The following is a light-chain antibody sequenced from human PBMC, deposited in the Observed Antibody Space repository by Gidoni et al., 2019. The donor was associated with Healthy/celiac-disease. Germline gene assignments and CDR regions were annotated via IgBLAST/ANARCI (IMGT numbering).Light chain of an antibody. CDR1: QSVSSSY. CDR3: QQYGSSLLT. V-gene: IGKV3-20*01. CDR2: GAS. J-gene: IGKJ4*01. Sequence: EIVLTQSPGTLSLSPGERATLSCRASQSVSSSYLAWYQQKPGQAPRLLIYGASSRATGIPDRFSGSGSGTDFTLTISRLEPEDFAVYYCQQYGSSLLTXGGGTKVEIK.